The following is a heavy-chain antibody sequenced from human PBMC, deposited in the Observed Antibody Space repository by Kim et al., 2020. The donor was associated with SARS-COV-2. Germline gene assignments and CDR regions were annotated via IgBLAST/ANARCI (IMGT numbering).Heavy chain of an antibody. CDR1: GGSFSGYY. D-gene: IGHD3-10*01. V-gene: IGHV4-34*01. J-gene: IGHJ5*02. Sequence: SETLSLTCAVYGGSFSGYYWSWIRQPPGKGLEWIGEINHSGSTNYNPSLKSRVTISVDTSKNQFSLKLSSVTAADTAVYYFARAMVRGVIHWFDPWGQGTLVTVSS. CDR3: ARAMVRGVIHWFDP. CDR2: INHSGST.